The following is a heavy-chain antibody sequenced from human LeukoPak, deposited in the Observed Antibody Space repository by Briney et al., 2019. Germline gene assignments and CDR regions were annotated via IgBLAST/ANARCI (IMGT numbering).Heavy chain of an antibody. V-gene: IGHV4-59*01. D-gene: IGHD5-24*01. CDR2: VHYSGST. CDR1: GGSISSSY. CDR3: ARYHSIKVTFDY. J-gene: IGHJ4*02. Sequence: PSETLSLTCSVSGGSISSSYWGWIRQPPGKGLEWIGYVHYSGSTNYNPSLKSRVTISLDSSENQFSLKLSRVTAADTAVYYCARYHSIKVTFDYWGQGTLVTVSS.